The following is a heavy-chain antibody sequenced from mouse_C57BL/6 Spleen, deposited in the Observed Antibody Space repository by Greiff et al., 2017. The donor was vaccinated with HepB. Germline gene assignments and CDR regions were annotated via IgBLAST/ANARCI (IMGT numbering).Heavy chain of an antibody. CDR1: GYTFTDYY. J-gene: IGHJ4*01. CDR3: AREEGGDYAMDY. CDR2: INPYNGGT. Sequence: EVQLQQSGPVLVKPGASVKMSCKASGYTFTDYYMNWVKQSHGKSLEWIGVINPYNGGTSYNQKFKGKATLTVDKSSSTAYMELNSLTSEDSAVYDCAREEGGDYAMDYWGQGTSVTVSS. V-gene: IGHV1-19*01.